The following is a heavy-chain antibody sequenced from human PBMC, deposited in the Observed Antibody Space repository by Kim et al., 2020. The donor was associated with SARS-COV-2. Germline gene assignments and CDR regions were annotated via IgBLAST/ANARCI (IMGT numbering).Heavy chain of an antibody. CDR2: ISGSGGST. V-gene: IGHV3-23*01. CDR3: AAYYDFWSGYGDYGMDV. D-gene: IGHD3-3*01. J-gene: IGHJ6*02. Sequence: GGSLRLSCAASGFTFSSYAMSWVRQAPGKGLEWVSAISGSGGSTYYADSVKGRFTISRDNSKNTLYLQMNSLRAEDTAVYYCAAYYDFWSGYGDYGMDVWGQGTTVTVSS. CDR1: GFTFSSYA.